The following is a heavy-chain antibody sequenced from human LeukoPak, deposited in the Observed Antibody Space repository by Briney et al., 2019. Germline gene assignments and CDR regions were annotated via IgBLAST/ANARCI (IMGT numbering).Heavy chain of an antibody. V-gene: IGHV3-23*01. CDR3: AKLTSGWVVASFDY. J-gene: IGHJ4*02. Sequence: GGSLRLSCAASGFTFSSYGMSWVRQAPGKGLEWVSAISGSGGSTYYADSVKGRFTISRDNSKNTLYLQMNSLRAEDTAVYYCAKLTSGWVVASFDYWGQGALVTVSS. D-gene: IGHD5-12*01. CDR1: GFTFSSYG. CDR2: ISGSGGST.